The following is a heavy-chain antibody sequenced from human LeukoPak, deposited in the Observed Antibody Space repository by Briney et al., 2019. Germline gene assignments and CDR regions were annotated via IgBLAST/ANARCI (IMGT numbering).Heavy chain of an antibody. CDR2: IYPGDSDT. CDR3: ARRRVEMATVYFDY. V-gene: IGHV5-51*01. CDR1: GHSFTNHW. Sequence: GESLKISCEAAGHSFTNHWIGWVRQRPGKGLEWMGIIYPGDSDTRYSPSFQGQVTISADKSISTAYLQWNSLKASDTAMYYCARRRVEMATVYFDYWGQGTLVTVSS. D-gene: IGHD5-24*01. J-gene: IGHJ4*02.